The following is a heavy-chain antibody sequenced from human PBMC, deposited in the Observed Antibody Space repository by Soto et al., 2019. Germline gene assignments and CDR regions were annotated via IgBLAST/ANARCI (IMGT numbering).Heavy chain of an antibody. D-gene: IGHD4-4*01. J-gene: IGHJ6*02. CDR3: AKRRGDHSNYSWGIDV. CDR1: GFTFRNYG. Sequence: QVQLVESGGGVVQPGRSLRLSCAASGFTFRNYGMHWVRQAPGKGLVWVTVISYDGSHKYYADSVKGRFTIPRDNSKNTVYLEMNSLRDEDTAVYYCAKRRGDHSNYSWGIDVWGQGTTVTVSS. CDR2: ISYDGSHK. V-gene: IGHV3-30*18.